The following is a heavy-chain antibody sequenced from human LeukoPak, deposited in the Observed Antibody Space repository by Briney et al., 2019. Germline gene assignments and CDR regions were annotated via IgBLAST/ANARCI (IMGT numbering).Heavy chain of an antibody. V-gene: IGHV1-18*01. CDR2: ISAYSGNT. J-gene: IGHJ4*02. CDR1: GYTFSNYG. D-gene: IGHD3-22*01. CDR3: ATGSSGYYSDY. Sequence: ASVKVSCTASGYTFSNYGISWVREAPGQGLEWMGGISAYSGNTNSAQKFQGRVTMTTDTSTSTGYMELRSLRSDDTAVYYCATGSSGYYSDYWGQGTLVTVSS.